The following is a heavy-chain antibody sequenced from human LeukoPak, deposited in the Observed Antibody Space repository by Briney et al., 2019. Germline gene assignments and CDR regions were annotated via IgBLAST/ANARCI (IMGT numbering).Heavy chain of an antibody. V-gene: IGHV3-64*01. CDR3: ARVAGHCSSTSCENDY. J-gene: IGHJ4*02. D-gene: IGHD2-2*01. Sequence: GGSLRLSCAASGFPFSSYAMHWVRQAPGKGLEYVSAISSNGGSTYYANSVKGRFTISRDNSKNTLYLQMGSLRAEDMAVYYCARVAGHCSSTSCENDYWGQGTLVTVSS. CDR1: GFPFSSYA. CDR2: ISSNGGST.